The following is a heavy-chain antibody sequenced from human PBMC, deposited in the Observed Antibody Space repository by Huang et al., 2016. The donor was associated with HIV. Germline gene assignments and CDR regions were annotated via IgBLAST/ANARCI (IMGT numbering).Heavy chain of an antibody. V-gene: IGHV3-30*18. Sequence: QVQLVESGGGVVQPGTSLRLSCAASGFTFSIHGMHWVRQGPGKGLEWVAFISYEGIKKYHADSVKGRFTISRDNSENTLYLQMNRLRVEDTAVYYCVKENQWVDYYMDVWGRGTTVTVPS. D-gene: IGHD2-15*01. CDR1: GFTFSIHG. J-gene: IGHJ6*03. CDR3: VKENQWVDYYMDV. CDR2: ISYEGIKK.